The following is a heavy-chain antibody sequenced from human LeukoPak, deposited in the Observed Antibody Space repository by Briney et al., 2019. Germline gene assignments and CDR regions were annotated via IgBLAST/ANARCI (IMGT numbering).Heavy chain of an antibody. D-gene: IGHD1-26*01. CDR3: ARASGSYLPFDY. V-gene: IGHV1-69*05. J-gene: IGHJ4*02. CDR2: IIPIFGTA. CDR1: GGTFSSYA. Sequence: SVKVSCKASGGTFSSYAISWVRQAPGQGLEWMGGIIPIFGTANYAQKFQGRVTITRDTSASTAYMELSSLRSEDTAVYYCARASGSYLPFDYWGQGTLVTVSS.